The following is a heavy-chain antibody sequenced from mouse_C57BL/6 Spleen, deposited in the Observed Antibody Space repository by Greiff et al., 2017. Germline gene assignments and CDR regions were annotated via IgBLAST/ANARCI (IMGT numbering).Heavy chain of an antibody. CDR3: TTGTTVVATRYFDV. D-gene: IGHD1-1*01. V-gene: IGHV14-4*01. Sequence: VQLQQSGAELVRPGASVKLSCTASGFNIKDDYMHWVKQRPEQGLEWIGWIDPENGDTEYASKFQGKATITADTSSNPAYLQLSSLTSEDTAVYYCTTGTTVVATRYFDVWGTGTTVTVSS. CDR2: IDPENGDT. CDR1: GFNIKDDY. J-gene: IGHJ1*03.